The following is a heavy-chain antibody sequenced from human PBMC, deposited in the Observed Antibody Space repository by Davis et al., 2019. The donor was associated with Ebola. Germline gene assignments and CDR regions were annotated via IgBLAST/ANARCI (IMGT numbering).Heavy chain of an antibody. Sequence: PGGSLRLSCAASGFTVSSNYMSWVRQAPGKGLEWVGRTRNKANSYTTEYAASVKGRFTISRDDSKNSLYLQMNSLKTEDTAVDYCARGVAVAGHYYYYYGMDVWGQGTTVTVSS. CDR1: GFTVSSNY. V-gene: IGHV3-72*01. CDR3: ARGVAVAGHYYYYYGMDV. D-gene: IGHD6-19*01. CDR2: TRNKANSYTT. J-gene: IGHJ6*02.